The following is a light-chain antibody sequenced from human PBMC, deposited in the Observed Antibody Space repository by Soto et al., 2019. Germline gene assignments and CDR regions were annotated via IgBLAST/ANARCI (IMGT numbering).Light chain of an antibody. CDR3: CSYAGSNTLL. Sequence: QSALTQPASVSGSPGQSITISCTGTSSDVGRYNLVSWYQQHPGKAHKLMIYEGSKRPSGVSNRFSGSKSGNTASLTISGLQAEDEADYYCCSYAGSNTLLFGGGTKLTVL. CDR2: EGS. CDR1: SSDVGRYNL. V-gene: IGLV2-23*01. J-gene: IGLJ2*01.